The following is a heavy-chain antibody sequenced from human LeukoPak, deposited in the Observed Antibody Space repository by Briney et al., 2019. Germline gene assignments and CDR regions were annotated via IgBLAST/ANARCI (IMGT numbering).Heavy chain of an antibody. CDR3: AGGIAAAANDY. CDR1: GFTFSDYY. V-gene: IGHV3-11*05. CDR2: ISSSSSYT. D-gene: IGHD6-13*01. Sequence: GGALRLSCAASGFTFSDYYMSWIRQAPGKGLEWVLYISSSSSYTNYADSVKGRFTISRDNAKNSLYLQMNSLRAEDTAVYYYAGGIAAAANDYWGQGTLVTVSS. J-gene: IGHJ4*02.